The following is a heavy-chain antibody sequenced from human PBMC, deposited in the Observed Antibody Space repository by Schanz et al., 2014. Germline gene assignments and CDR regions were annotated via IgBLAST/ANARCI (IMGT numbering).Heavy chain of an antibody. CDR3: ARKVVATIGGYYDN. CDR1: GFTFSTHA. Sequence: DVQLLESGGGLVQPGGSLRLSCAASGFTFSTHAMSWVRQAPGKGLEWVSAISGGGGTTYYADSVKGRFTISRDNSRDTVYLQMNSLRADDTAMYYCARKVVATIGGYYDNWGQGTLVIVSS. D-gene: IGHD5-12*01. CDR2: ISGGGGTT. V-gene: IGHV3-23*01. J-gene: IGHJ4*02.